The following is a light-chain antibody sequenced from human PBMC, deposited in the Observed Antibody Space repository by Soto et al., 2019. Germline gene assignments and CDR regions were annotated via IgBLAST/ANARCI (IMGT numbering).Light chain of an antibody. CDR2: DAS. CDR3: QQRSNWLMT. CDR1: QSVSSY. Sequence: EIVLTQSPATLSLSPGERATLSCRASQSVSSYLAWYQHKPGQAPRLLVYDASNRATGIPARFSGSGSGTDSTLTISSLEPEDFAVYYCQQRSNWLMTFGPGTKVDIK. J-gene: IGKJ3*01. V-gene: IGKV3-11*01.